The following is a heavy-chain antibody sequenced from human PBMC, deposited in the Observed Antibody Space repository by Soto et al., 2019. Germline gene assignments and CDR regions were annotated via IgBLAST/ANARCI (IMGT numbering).Heavy chain of an antibody. D-gene: IGHD6-13*01. J-gene: IGHJ5*02. V-gene: IGHV4-39*01. CDR3: ARHQSHSSSYVDP. CDR2: IYYSGST. Sequence: SETLSLTCTVSGGSISSSSYYWGWIRQPPGKGLEWIGSIYYSGSTYYNPSLKSRVTISVDTSKTQFSLKLSSVTAADTAVYYCARHQSHSSSYVDPWGQGTLVPVSS. CDR1: GGSISSSSYY.